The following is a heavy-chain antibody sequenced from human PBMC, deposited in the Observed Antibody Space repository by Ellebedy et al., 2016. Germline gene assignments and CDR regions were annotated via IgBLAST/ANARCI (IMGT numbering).Heavy chain of an antibody. CDR2: IYYSGST. D-gene: IGHD1-1*01. J-gene: IGHJ5*02. CDR1: GGFISSYY. Sequence: SETLSLTCTVSGGFISSYYWSWIRQPPGKGLEWIGYIYYSGSTNYNPSLKSRVTISVDTSKNQFSLKLSSVTAADTAVYYCARHVRSLTSTGTTYSWFDPWGQGTLVTVSS. CDR3: ARHVRSLTSTGTTYSWFDP. V-gene: IGHV4-59*08.